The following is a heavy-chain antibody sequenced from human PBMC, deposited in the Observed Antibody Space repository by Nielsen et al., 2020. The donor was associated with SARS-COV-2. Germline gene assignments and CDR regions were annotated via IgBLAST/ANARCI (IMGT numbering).Heavy chain of an antibody. V-gene: IGHV3-23*01. Sequence: GESLKISCAASGFTFSSYAMSWVRQAPGKGLEWVSAISGSGGSTYYADSVKGRFTISRDNSKNTLYLQMNSLRAEDTAVYYCAKPGGLAQGGYYYYGMDVWGQGTTVTVSS. D-gene: IGHD3-16*01. J-gene: IGHJ6*02. CDR3: AKPGGLAQGGYYYYGMDV. CDR2: ISGSGGST. CDR1: GFTFSSYA.